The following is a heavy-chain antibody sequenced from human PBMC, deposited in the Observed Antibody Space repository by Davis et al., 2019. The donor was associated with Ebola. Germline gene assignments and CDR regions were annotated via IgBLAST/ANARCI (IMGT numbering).Heavy chain of an antibody. D-gene: IGHD3-3*01. J-gene: IGHJ4*02. CDR2: ISFDGTNS. CDR3: AGGDFWSVRFDY. V-gene: IGHV3-30-3*01. Sequence: GSLRLSCAASEFIFNNYAIHWVRQTPGKGLEWLALISFDGTNSFYADSVKGRFTISRDNSRYTLFLQMNSLRAEDTAVYYCAGGDFWSVRFDYWGQGTLVTVSS. CDR1: EFIFNNYA.